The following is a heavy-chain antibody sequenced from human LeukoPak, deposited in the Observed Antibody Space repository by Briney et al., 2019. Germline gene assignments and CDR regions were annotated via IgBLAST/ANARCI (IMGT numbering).Heavy chain of an antibody. J-gene: IGHJ4*02. D-gene: IGHD1-26*01. V-gene: IGHV3-21*04. CDR2: ISSSSSYI. CDR1: GFTFSSYS. Sequence: GGSLRLSCAASGFTFSSYSMNWVRQAPGKGLEWVSSISSSSSYIYYADSVKGRFTISRDNAKNSLYLQMNSPKTEDTAVYYCATFPSGSWSAYWGQGTLVTVSS. CDR3: ATFPSGSWSAY.